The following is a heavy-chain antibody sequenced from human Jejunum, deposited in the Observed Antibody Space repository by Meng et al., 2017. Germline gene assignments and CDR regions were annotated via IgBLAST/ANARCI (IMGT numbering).Heavy chain of an antibody. J-gene: IGHJ5*02. CDR3: ARRAFASGISGGVPFDP. CDR2: IDPKSGGT. D-gene: IGHD3-10*01. V-gene: IGHV1-2*02. Sequence: ASVKVSCKASEYTFTDYYMHWVRQAPGQGLEWMGWIDPKSGGTNYAQKFQGRVTMTRNTSINTAYMELSSLRSDETAVYYCARRAFASGISGGVPFDPWGQGTLVTVSS. CDR1: EYTFTDYY.